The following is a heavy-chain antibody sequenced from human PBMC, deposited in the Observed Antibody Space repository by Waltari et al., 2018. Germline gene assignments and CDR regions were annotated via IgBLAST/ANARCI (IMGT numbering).Heavy chain of an antibody. Sequence: VQLVESGGGAVQPGRSLRLSCAASGFIFSSHGIHGIRQGPGRGLEWVAFISYDGSEKQYADSVNGRFTISRDNSNNTVSLQMNSLRDDDTSFYYCARDSAIRFLQWLPQSKWFDPWGQGTLVIVSS. J-gene: IGHJ5*02. D-gene: IGHD3-3*01. CDR3: ARDSAIRFLQWLPQSKWFDP. CDR2: ISYDGSEK. CDR1: GFIFSSHG. V-gene: IGHV3-33*05.